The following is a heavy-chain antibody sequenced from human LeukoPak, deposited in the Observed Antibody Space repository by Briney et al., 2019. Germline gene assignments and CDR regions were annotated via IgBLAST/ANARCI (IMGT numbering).Heavy chain of an antibody. CDR3: ARVPFRRRIAAAVYYFDY. D-gene: IGHD6-13*01. J-gene: IGHJ4*02. CDR1: GGSLSSYS. Sequence: SETLSLTCTVSGGSLSSYSWGWIRQPPRKGLEWVGYIYYSGSTNYNPSLQSRVTISVDTSKNQFSLKLSSVTAADTAVYYCARVPFRRRIAAAVYYFDYWGQGTLVNVSS. CDR2: IYYSGST. V-gene: IGHV4-59*01.